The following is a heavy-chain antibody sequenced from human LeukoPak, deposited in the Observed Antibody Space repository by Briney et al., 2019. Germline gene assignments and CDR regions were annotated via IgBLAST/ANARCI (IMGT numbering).Heavy chain of an antibody. CDR1: GYTFTGYY. D-gene: IGHD4-17*01. Sequence: ASVKVSCKASGYTFTGYYMHWVRQAPGQGLEWMGRINPNSGGTNYAQKFQGRVTMTRDTSISTAYMELSRLRSDDTAVYYCARDANYGDYGDAFDIWGQGTVVTVSS. CDR3: ARDANYGDYGDAFDI. J-gene: IGHJ3*02. V-gene: IGHV1-2*06. CDR2: INPNSGGT.